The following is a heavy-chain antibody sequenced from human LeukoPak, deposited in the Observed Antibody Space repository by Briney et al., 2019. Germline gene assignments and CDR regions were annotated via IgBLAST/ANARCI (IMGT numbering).Heavy chain of an antibody. CDR1: GGTFSSYA. J-gene: IGHJ3*02. Sequence: GASVTVSCKASGGTFSSYAISWVRQAPGQGLEWMGGIIPIFGTANYAQKFQGRVTITADKSTSTAYMELSSLRSEDTAVYYCAREKARSCSGGSCYPDAFDIWGQGTMVTVSS. D-gene: IGHD2-15*01. CDR3: AREKARSCSGGSCYPDAFDI. CDR2: IIPIFGTA. V-gene: IGHV1-69*06.